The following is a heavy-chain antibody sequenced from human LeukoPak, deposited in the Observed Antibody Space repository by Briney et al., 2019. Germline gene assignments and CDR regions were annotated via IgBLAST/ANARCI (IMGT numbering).Heavy chain of an antibody. Sequence: GGSLRLSCAASGFTYSSYSMNWVRQAPGKGLEWVSSISSSSSYIYYADSVKGRFTISRDNAKNSLYLQMNSLRAEDTAVYYCATNSRERFLEWLLDYWGQGTLVTVSS. V-gene: IGHV3-21*04. CDR1: GFTYSSYS. CDR3: ATNSRERFLEWLLDY. J-gene: IGHJ4*02. CDR2: ISSSSSYI. D-gene: IGHD3-3*01.